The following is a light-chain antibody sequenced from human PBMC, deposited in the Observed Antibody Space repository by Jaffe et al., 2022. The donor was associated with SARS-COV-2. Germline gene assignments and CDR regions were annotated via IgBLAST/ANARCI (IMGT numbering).Light chain of an antibody. V-gene: IGKV3-11*01. Sequence: EIVLTQSPATLSLSLGERASLSCRASQSVPRGLVWYQHKPGQGPRLLIYDTSNRAAGIPARFSGSGSGTDFTLTISGLEPEDFAIYYCQQRSSWPGLTFGGGTRVEIK. CDR2: DTS. J-gene: IGKJ4*01. CDR1: QSVPRG. CDR3: QQRSSWPGLT.